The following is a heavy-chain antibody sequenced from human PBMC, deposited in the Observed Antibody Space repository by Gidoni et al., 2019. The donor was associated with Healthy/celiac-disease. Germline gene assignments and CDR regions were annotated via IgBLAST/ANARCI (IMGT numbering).Heavy chain of an antibody. CDR2: ISYDGSNK. CDR1: GFTFSSYG. CDR3: AKDGSSPPGPYYYYGMDV. Sequence: QVQLVESGGGVVQPGRSLRLPCAASGFTFSSYGRHWVRQAPGKGLEWVAVISYDGSNKYYADSVKGRFTISRDNSKNTLYLQMNSLRAEDTAVYYCAKDGSSPPGPYYYYGMDVWGQGTTVTVSS. J-gene: IGHJ6*02. V-gene: IGHV3-30*18. D-gene: IGHD1-26*01.